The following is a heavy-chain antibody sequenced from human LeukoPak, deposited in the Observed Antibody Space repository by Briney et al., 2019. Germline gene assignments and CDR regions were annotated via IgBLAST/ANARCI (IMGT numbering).Heavy chain of an antibody. D-gene: IGHD6-19*01. CDR2: IWYDGSNK. Sequence: PGGSLRLSCAASGFTFSSYGMHWVRQAPGKGLEWVAVIWYDGSNKYYADSVKGRFTISRDNSKNTLYLQMNSLRAEDTAVYYCARDEIAVAGILAGYYYGMDVWGQGTTVTVSS. CDR1: GFTFSSYG. J-gene: IGHJ6*02. CDR3: ARDEIAVAGILAGYYYGMDV. V-gene: IGHV3-33*01.